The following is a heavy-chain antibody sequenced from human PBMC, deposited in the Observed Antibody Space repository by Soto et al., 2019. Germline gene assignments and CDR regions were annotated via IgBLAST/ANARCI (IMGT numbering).Heavy chain of an antibody. Sequence: VQLVQSGAEVKKPGCSVKVSCKASGGTFGRYTINWVRQAPGQGLEWMGRIIPIAAIANYTQKFQGRVTITVDKSSTTAYMELSSLRSDDTAVYYCARGSTIVRGAPSWFDPWGQGTLVTVSS. V-gene: IGHV1-69*02. D-gene: IGHD3-10*01. J-gene: IGHJ5*02. CDR2: IIPIAAIA. CDR3: ARGSTIVRGAPSWFDP. CDR1: GGTFGRYT.